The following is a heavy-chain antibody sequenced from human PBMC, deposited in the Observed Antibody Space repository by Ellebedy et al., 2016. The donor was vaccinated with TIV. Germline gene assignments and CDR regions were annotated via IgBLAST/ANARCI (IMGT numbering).Heavy chain of an antibody. CDR2: ISGSGST. J-gene: IGHJ4*02. CDR1: GFTFSSYA. Sequence: LSLTCEASGFTFSSYAMSWVRQAPGKGLEWVSIISGSGSTYYADSVKGRFTISRDNSKNTLSLQIDSLRVEDTAVYYCAANSGTYFSPPGYWGQGTLVTVSS. D-gene: IGHD1-26*01. CDR3: AANSGTYFSPPGY. V-gene: IGHV3-23*01.